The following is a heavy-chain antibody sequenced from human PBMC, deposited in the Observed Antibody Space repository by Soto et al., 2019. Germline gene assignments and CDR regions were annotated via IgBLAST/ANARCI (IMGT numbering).Heavy chain of an antibody. D-gene: IGHD2-15*01. CDR2: IWYDGSNK. CDR3: ARDGPRYCSGGSCYFDY. V-gene: IGHV3-33*01. J-gene: IGHJ4*02. CDR1: GFTFSSYG. Sequence: QVQLVESGGGVVQPGRSPRLSCAASGFTFSSYGMHWVRQAPGKGLEWVAVIWYDGSNKYYADSVKGRFTISRDNSKNTLYLQMNSLRAEDTAVYYCARDGPRYCSGGSCYFDYWGQGTLVTVSS.